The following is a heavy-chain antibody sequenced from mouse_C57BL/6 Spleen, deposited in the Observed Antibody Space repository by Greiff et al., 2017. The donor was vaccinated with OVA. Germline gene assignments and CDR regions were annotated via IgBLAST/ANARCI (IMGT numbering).Heavy chain of an antibody. D-gene: IGHD1-1*01. J-gene: IGHJ2*01. CDR3: ARARYYYGSSFDY. V-gene: IGHV1-26*01. CDR1: GYTFTDYY. CDR2: INPNNGGT. Sequence: EVKLQQSGPELVKPGASVKISCKASGYTFTDYYMNWVKQSHGKSLEWIGDINPNNGGTSYNQKFKGKATLTIDKSSSTAYMELRSLTSEDSAVDYFARARYYYGSSFDYWGQGTTLTVSA.